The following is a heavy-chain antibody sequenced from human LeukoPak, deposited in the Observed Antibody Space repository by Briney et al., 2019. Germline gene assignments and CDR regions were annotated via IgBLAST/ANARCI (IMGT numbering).Heavy chain of an antibody. CDR1: GYTLTELS. V-gene: IGHV1-24*01. CDR2: FDPEDGET. Sequence: VSVKVSCKVSGYTLTELSMNWVRQAPGKGLEWMGGFDPEDGETIYAQKFQGRVTMTEDTSTDTAYMELSSLRSEDTAVYYCATDLEDGRGFYYWGQGTLVTVSS. D-gene: IGHD2-15*01. CDR3: ATDLEDGRGFYY. J-gene: IGHJ4*02.